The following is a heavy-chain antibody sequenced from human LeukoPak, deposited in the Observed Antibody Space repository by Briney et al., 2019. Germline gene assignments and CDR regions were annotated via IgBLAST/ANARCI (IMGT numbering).Heavy chain of an antibody. CDR2: IYSDERT. J-gene: IGHJ4*02. D-gene: IGHD3-10*01. Sequence: GGSLRLSCAASGFSVSNNYMSWVRQAPGKGLEWVSVIYSDERTFYADSVKGRFTISRDNSKNTVYLQMNNLRAEDTAVYYCARGQGYEYGSGISYYFDYWGRGTLVTVSS. CDR1: GFSVSNNY. CDR3: ARGQGYEYGSGISYYFDY. V-gene: IGHV3-66*01.